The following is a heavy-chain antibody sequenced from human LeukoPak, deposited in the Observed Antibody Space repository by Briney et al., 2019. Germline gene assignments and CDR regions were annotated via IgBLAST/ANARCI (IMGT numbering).Heavy chain of an antibody. V-gene: IGHV4-39*07. D-gene: IGHD1-26*01. J-gene: IGHJ4*02. CDR2: IYYSGST. CDR3: ARASYQWEPPRY. Sequence: SETLSLTCTVSGGSISSSSYYWGWIRQPPGKGLEWIGSIYYSGSTYYNPSLKSRVTISVDTSKNQFSLKLSSVTAADTAVYYCARASYQWEPPRYWGQGTLVTVSS. CDR1: GGSISSSSYY.